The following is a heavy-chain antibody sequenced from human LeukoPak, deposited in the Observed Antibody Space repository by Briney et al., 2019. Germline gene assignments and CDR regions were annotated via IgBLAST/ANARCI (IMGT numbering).Heavy chain of an antibody. V-gene: IGHV1-69*05. Sequence: GASVKVSCKASGGTFSSYAISWVRQAPGQGLEWMGGIIPIFGTANYAQKFQGRVTITTDESTSTAYMELSSLRSEDTAVYYCAIYSGYDVQYYYYYYYMDVWGKGTTVTVSS. J-gene: IGHJ6*03. CDR3: AIYSGYDVQYYYYYYYMDV. CDR2: IIPIFGTA. D-gene: IGHD5-12*01. CDR1: GGTFSSYA.